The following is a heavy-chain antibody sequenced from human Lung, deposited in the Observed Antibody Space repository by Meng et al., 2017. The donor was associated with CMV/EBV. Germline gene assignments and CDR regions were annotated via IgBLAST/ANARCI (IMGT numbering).Heavy chain of an antibody. J-gene: IGHJ4*02. V-gene: IGHV4-4*02. CDR3: ARDPYATGWAG. Sequence: QMQLQESGPGLVKPSGTLSLTCAVSGGSISISTWWSWVRQPPGKGLEWIGEIYRSGGTNYNPSLRGRVTISLDKSKNQFSLTLRSVTAADTAVYYCARDPYATGWAGWGQGTLVTVSS. CDR2: IYRSGGT. D-gene: IGHD6-19*01. CDR1: GGSISISTW.